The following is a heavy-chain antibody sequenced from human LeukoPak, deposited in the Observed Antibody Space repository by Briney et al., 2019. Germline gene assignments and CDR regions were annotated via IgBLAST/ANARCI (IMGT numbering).Heavy chain of an antibody. V-gene: IGHV1-8*01. CDR3: ARGSGDYVEYDY. CDR1: GYTFTSYD. Sequence: ASVKVSCKASGYTFTSYDINWVRQATGQGLEWMGWMNPNSGNTGYAQKFQGRVTMTRNTSISTAYMELSSLRSKDTAVYYCARGSGDYVEYDYWGQGTLVTVSS. J-gene: IGHJ4*02. CDR2: MNPNSGNT. D-gene: IGHD4-17*01.